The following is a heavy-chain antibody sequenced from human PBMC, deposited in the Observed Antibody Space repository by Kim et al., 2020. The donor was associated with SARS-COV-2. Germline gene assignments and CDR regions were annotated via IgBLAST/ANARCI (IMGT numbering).Heavy chain of an antibody. J-gene: IGHJ3*02. CDR2: FTAGGRT. V-gene: IGHV3-23*01. CDR1: GFSFSVYA. CDR3: TTGGYCDSSNCRGAFDI. D-gene: IGHD2-2*01. Sequence: GGSLRLSCAASGFSFSVYAMNWVRQAPGKGLEWVSTFTAGGRTYYVDSVMGRFTISRDNSKNTLYLQMNSLRAEDTAVYYCTTGGYCDSSNCRGAFDIWG.